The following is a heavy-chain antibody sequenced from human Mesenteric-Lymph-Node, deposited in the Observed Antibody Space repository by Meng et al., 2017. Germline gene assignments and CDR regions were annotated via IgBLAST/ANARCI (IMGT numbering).Heavy chain of an antibody. Sequence: GESLKISCAASGFTFSSYAMHWVRQAPGKGLEWVAVISYDGSNKYYADSVKGRFTISRDNSKNTLYLQMNSLRAEDTAVYYCARDGVTAMGYFDYWGQGTLVTVSS. CDR3: ARDGVTAMGYFDY. CDR1: GFTFSSYA. CDR2: ISYDGSNK. J-gene: IGHJ4*02. V-gene: IGHV3-30*04. D-gene: IGHD5-18*01.